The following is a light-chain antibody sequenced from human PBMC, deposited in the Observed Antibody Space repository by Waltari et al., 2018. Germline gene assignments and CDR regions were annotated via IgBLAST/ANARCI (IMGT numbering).Light chain of an antibody. CDR3: HQRSNWPIT. J-gene: IGKJ5*01. Sequence: EIALTQFPATLSLSPGERATLSCRASQSVDSYVLWYQQRRGQTPRLVMYAASRRATGNPARVSGSGSGTVFTLTISSLEPDDFAVYYCHQRSNWPITFGQGTRLEI. CDR2: AAS. CDR1: QSVDSY. V-gene: IGKV3-11*01.